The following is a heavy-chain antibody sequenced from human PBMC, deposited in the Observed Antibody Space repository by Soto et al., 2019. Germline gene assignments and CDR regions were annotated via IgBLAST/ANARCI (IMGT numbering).Heavy chain of an antibody. CDR3: ARGITIFRVVHG. V-gene: IGHV1-18*01. CDR1: GYTFTTYA. Sequence: ASVKVSCKASGYTFTTYAISWLRQAPGQGLEWMGWIRTYDGNTDYAQNLQGRVTMTTNTSTNTAYMELRSLRSDDTAVYYCARGITIFRVVHGWGQGTLVTVSS. CDR2: IRTYDGNT. J-gene: IGHJ4*02. D-gene: IGHD3-3*01.